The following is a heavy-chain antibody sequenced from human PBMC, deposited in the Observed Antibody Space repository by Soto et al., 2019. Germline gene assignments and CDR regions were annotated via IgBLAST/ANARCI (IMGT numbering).Heavy chain of an antibody. D-gene: IGHD3-10*01. J-gene: IGHJ6*02. CDR2: ISWDGGST. V-gene: IGHV3-43*01. Sequence: PGGSLRLSCAASGFTFDDYTMHWVRQAPGKGLEWVSLISWDGGSTYYADSVKGRFTISRDNSKNSLYLQMNSLRTEDTALYYCAKDTGRGVLLWFGDPYGMDVWGQGTTVTVSS. CDR3: AKDTGRGVLLWFGDPYGMDV. CDR1: GFTFDDYT.